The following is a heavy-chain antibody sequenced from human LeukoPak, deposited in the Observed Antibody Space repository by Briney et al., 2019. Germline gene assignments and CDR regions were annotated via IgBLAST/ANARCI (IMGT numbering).Heavy chain of an antibody. CDR2: ISSSSSYI. J-gene: IGHJ4*02. Sequence: GGSLRLSCAASGFTFSSYSMNWVRQAPGKGLEWVSSISSSSSYIYYADSVKGRFTISRGNAKNSLYLQMNSLRAEDTAVYYCASSRGSYDPRPDYWGQGTLVTVSS. D-gene: IGHD1-26*01. V-gene: IGHV3-21*01. CDR1: GFTFSSYS. CDR3: ASSRGSYDPRPDY.